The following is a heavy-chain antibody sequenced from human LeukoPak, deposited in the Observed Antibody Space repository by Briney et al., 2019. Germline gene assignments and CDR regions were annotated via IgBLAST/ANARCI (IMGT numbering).Heavy chain of an antibody. D-gene: IGHD6-13*01. J-gene: IGHJ6*02. CDR2: INGRGGLI. CDR1: GFSFSAYN. CDR3: ARVRRGIAAAGDYYYGMDV. Sequence: KTGGSLRLSCAASGFSFSAYNMNWVRQAPGKGLEWVASINGRGGLIYYSDSVKGRFTISRDNAHNSLDLHMNSLRAEDTAVYYCARVRRGIAAAGDYYYGMDVWGQGTTVTVSS. V-gene: IGHV3-21*04.